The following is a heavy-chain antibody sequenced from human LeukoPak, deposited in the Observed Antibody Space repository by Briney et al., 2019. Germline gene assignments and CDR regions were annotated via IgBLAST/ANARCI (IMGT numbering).Heavy chain of an antibody. D-gene: IGHD4-11*01. CDR1: GDSSNSYY. Sequence: SETLSLTCAVYGDSSNSYYWSWIRQPPGKGLEWIGEINHSGITNYNPSLKSRVTISVDTSTNHFFLRLSPVTAADTAVYYCARERASNNYDNWLDPWGQGILVTVSS. CDR3: ARERASNNYDNWLDP. J-gene: IGHJ5*02. V-gene: IGHV4-34*01. CDR2: INHSGIT.